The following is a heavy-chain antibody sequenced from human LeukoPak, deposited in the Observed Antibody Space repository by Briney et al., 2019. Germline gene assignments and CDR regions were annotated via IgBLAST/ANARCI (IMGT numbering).Heavy chain of an antibody. CDR1: GFTFDDYG. CDR3: ARDQWLQSQRYFDY. V-gene: IGHV3-74*01. J-gene: IGHJ4*02. Sequence: SGGSLRLSCAASGFTFDDYGMSWVRQAPGKGLVWVSRINSDGSSTSYADSVKGRFTISRDNAKKSLYLQMNSLRAEDTAVYYCARDQWLQSQRYFDYWGQGTLVTVSS. D-gene: IGHD5-24*01. CDR2: INSDGSST.